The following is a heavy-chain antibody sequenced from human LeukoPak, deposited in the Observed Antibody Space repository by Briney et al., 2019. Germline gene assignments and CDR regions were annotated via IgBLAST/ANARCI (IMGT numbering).Heavy chain of an antibody. CDR3: ARDYSNNIMDY. J-gene: IGHJ4*02. V-gene: IGHV4-59*01. D-gene: IGHD4-11*01. CDR1: GGSISGYY. Sequence: PSETLSLTCTVSGGSISGYYWSWIRQPPEKGLEWIGYSYYSGSTNYNPSLKSRVTISVDTSKNHFSLKLSSVTAADTAVYYCARDYSNNIMDYWGKGTLVTVSS. CDR2: SYYSGST.